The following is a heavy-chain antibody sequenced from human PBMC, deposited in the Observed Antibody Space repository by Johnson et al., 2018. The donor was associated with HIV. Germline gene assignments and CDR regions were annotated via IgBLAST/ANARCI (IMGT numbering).Heavy chain of an antibody. V-gene: IGHV3-7*05. Sequence: VQLVESGGGLVQPGGSLRLSCAVSGFTFSSYWMSWVRQAPGRGLEWVANIKQDGGEKYYVDSVKGRFTISRDHAKHSLYLQMNRLRAEDTAVYYCARAGYGGNYAFDIWGQGTMVTVSS. D-gene: IGHD4-23*01. CDR2: IKQDGGEK. J-gene: IGHJ3*02. CDR1: GFTFSSYW. CDR3: ARAGYGGNYAFDI.